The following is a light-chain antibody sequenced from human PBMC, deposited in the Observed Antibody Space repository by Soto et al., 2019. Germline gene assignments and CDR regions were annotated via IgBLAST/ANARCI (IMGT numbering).Light chain of an antibody. CDR1: QSVSSSY. CDR3: QQYDNSPLT. Sequence: ERVMTQSPATLSVSPGERAALSCRASQSVSSSYLAWYQQKPGQAPRLLIYGASNRATGIADRFSGSGSGTDFTLTISRLEPEDFAVYYCQQYDNSPLTFGGGTKVDIK. J-gene: IGKJ4*01. CDR2: GAS. V-gene: IGKV3-20*01.